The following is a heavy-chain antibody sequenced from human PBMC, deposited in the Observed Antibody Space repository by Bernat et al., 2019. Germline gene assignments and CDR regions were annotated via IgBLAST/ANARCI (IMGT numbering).Heavy chain of an antibody. V-gene: IGHV3-23*01. Sequence: EVQLLESGGGLVQPGGSLRLSCAASGFTFSSYAMSWVRQAPGKGLEWVSAISGSGGRTYYADSVKGRFTISRDNSKNTLYLQMNSLRAEDTAVYYCAREREYELDAFDIWGQGTMVTVSS. CDR2: ISGSGGRT. CDR3: AREREYELDAFDI. CDR1: GFTFSSYA. D-gene: IGHD3-10*01. J-gene: IGHJ3*02.